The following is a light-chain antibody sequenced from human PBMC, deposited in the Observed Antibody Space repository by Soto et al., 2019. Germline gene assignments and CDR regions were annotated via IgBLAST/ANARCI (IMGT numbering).Light chain of an antibody. J-gene: IGKJ1*01. V-gene: IGKV1-5*01. CDR3: QHHNSYSQT. CDR1: QSIRYY. Sequence: DIQLTQSPPTLYASVGDRVTSTCRASQSIRYYLAWYQQMPGKAPKLLIYGASSLQSGVPSRFSGSGSGTEFTLTISSLQPDDFATYFCQHHNSYSQTFGQGTKVDIK. CDR2: GAS.